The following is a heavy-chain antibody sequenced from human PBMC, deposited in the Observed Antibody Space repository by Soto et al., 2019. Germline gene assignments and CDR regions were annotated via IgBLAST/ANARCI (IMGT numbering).Heavy chain of an antibody. Sequence: QVQLVQSGAEVKKPGSSVKVSCKASGGTFSSYAISWVRQAPGQGLEWMGGIIPIFGTANYAQKFQGRVTITADESTSTAYTELSSLRSEDTAVYYCARDDYYDSSGYGGYYAYWGQGTLVTVSS. D-gene: IGHD3-22*01. CDR3: ARDDYYDSSGYGGYYAY. CDR1: GGTFSSYA. J-gene: IGHJ4*02. V-gene: IGHV1-69*12. CDR2: IIPIFGTA.